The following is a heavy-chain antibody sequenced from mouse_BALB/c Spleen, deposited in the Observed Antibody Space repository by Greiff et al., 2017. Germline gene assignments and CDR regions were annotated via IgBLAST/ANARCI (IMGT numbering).Heavy chain of an antibody. J-gene: IGHJ2*01. Sequence: VQLQQSGPGLVKPSQSLSLTCTVTGYSITSDYAWNWIRQFPGNKLEWMGYISYSGSTSYNPSLKSRISITRDTSKNQFFLQLNSVTTEDTATYYCARKGITTVVAYYFDYWGQGTTLTVSS. CDR3: ARKGITTVVAYYFDY. CDR1: GYSITSDYA. V-gene: IGHV3-2*02. CDR2: ISYSGST. D-gene: IGHD1-1*01.